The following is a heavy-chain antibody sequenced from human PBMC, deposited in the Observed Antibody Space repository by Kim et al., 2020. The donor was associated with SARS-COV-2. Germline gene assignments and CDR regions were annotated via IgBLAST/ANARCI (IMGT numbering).Heavy chain of an antibody. D-gene: IGHD2-2*01. Sequence: SEPLSLTCTVSGGSISSSSYYWGWIRQPPGKGLEWIGSIYYSGSTYYNPSLKSRVTISVDTSKNQFSLKLSSVTAADTAVYYCARPVYCSSTSCENWFDPWGQGTLVTVSS. CDR3: ARPVYCSSTSCENWFDP. CDR1: GGSISSSSYY. V-gene: IGHV4-39*01. CDR2: IYYSGST. J-gene: IGHJ5*02.